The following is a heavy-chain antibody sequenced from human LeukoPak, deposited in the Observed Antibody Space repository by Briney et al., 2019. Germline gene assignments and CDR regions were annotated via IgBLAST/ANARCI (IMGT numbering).Heavy chain of an antibody. V-gene: IGHV4-34*01. CDR3: ARDLLNEGNHLDY. Sequence: SETLSLTCAVYGGSFSGYYWSWIRQPPGKGLEWIGEINHSGSTNYNPSLKSRVTISVDTSKNQFSLKLSSVTAADTAVYYCARDLLNEGNHLDYWGQGTLVAVSS. D-gene: IGHD4-23*01. CDR1: GGSFSGYY. CDR2: INHSGST. J-gene: IGHJ4*02.